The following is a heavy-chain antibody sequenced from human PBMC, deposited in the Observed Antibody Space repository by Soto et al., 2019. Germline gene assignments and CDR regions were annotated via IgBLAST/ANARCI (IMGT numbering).Heavy chain of an antibody. D-gene: IGHD3-3*01. CDR3: ARGGHTTIFAQGGPNLGRGRLYYYYYGMDV. CDR2: IYPGDSDT. V-gene: IGHV5-51*01. CDR1: GYSFTSYW. Sequence: GGSLRLSCKGSGYSFTSYWIGWVRQMPGKGLEWMGIIYPGDSDTRYSPSFQGQVPISADKSLSTAYLQWSSLKASDTAMYYWARGGHTTIFAQGGPNLGRGRLYYYYYGMDVWGQGTTVTVSS. J-gene: IGHJ6*02.